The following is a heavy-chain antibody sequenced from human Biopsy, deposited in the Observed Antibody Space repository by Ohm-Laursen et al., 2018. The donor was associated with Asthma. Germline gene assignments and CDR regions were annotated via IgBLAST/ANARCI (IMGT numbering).Heavy chain of an antibody. V-gene: IGHV3-33*01. J-gene: IGHJ6*02. CDR3: ARKIAARGGMGV. CDR1: GITFSTYG. D-gene: IGHD6-6*01. Sequence: SLRLSCTASGITFSTYGMRWVRQAPGKGLEWVSFIWYDGRKKTYADSVKGRFTISRDNSKNTLYLQMNSLRAEDTAVYYCARKIAARGGMGVWGQGTTVTVSS. CDR2: IWYDGRKK.